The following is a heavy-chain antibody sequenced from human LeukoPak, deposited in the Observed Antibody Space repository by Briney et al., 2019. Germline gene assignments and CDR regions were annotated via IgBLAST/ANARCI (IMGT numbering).Heavy chain of an antibody. J-gene: IGHJ4*02. CDR3: ARGRVLVGATMPMVY. D-gene: IGHD1-26*01. CDR1: GYTFTSYD. CDR2: MNPNSGNT. Sequence: ASVKVSCKASGYTFTSYDINWVRQATGQGLEWMGWMNPNSGNTGYAQKFQGRVTMTRNTSISTAYMERSSLRSEDTAVYYCARGRVLVGATMPMVYWGQGTLVTVSS. V-gene: IGHV1-8*01.